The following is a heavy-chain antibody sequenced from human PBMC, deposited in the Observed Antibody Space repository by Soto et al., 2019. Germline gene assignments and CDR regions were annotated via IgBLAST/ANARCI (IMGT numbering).Heavy chain of an antibody. CDR3: ARDRTRFDSSDRGGY. J-gene: IGHJ4*02. CDR2: ISDYNGNT. V-gene: IGHV1-18*01. CDR1: GYTFTSYG. Sequence: QVQLVQSGAEVKKPGASVKVSCKASGYTFTSYGISWVRQAPGQGLDWMGWISDYNGNTNYAQKLQGRVTMTTVTSTSTAYMELRSLRTDDTAVYYCARDRTRFDSSDRGGYWGQGTLVTVSS. D-gene: IGHD3-22*01.